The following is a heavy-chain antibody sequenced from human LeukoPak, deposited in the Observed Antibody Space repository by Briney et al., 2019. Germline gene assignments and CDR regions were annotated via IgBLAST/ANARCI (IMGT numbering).Heavy chain of an antibody. CDR1: NSSITSAYY. J-gene: IGHJ4*02. V-gene: IGHV4-38-2*02. Sequence: SETLSLTCTVSNSSITSAYYWGWIRQPPGKGLEWLGSFYHRGNTYYNPSLESRITISVDETKNQVSLNLSSVTAADTAVYYCAGDTSGYYYFDLWGQGTLVTVSS. CDR2: FYHRGNT. D-gene: IGHD3-22*01. CDR3: AGDTSGYYYFDL.